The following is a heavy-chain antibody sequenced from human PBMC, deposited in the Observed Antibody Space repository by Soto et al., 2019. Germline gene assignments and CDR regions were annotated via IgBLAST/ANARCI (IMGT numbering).Heavy chain of an antibody. Sequence: GGSLRLSCTASGFTFGDYAMSWVRQAPGKGLEWVGFIRSKAYGGTTEYAASVKGRFTISRDDSKSIAYLQMNSLKTEDTAVYYCTREPPNLGYCSGGSCRWFDYWGQGTLVTVSS. CDR3: TREPPNLGYCSGGSCRWFDY. J-gene: IGHJ4*02. CDR1: GFTFGDYA. V-gene: IGHV3-49*04. D-gene: IGHD2-15*01. CDR2: IRSKAYGGTT.